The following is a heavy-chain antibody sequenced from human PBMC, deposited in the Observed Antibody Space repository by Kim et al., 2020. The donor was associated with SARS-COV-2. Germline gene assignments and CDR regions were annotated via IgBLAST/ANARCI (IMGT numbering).Heavy chain of an antibody. D-gene: IGHD6-19*01. V-gene: IGHV1-18*01. CDR3: ARDEGIWLD. J-gene: IGHJ4*02. Sequence: GNTNYAQKLQGRVTMTTDTSTSTAYMELRSLRSDDTAVYYCARDEGIWLDWGQGTLVTVSS. CDR2: GNT.